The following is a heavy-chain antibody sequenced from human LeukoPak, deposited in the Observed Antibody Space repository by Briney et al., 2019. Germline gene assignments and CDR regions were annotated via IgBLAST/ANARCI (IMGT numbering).Heavy chain of an antibody. D-gene: IGHD1-26*01. J-gene: IGHJ4*02. V-gene: IGHV4-34*01. CDR2: INHSGST. Sequence: SETLSLTCAVYGGSFSGYYWSWIRQPPGKGLEWIGEINHSGSTNYNPSLKSRVTILVDTSKNQFSLKLSSVTAADTAVYYCARGLSVGATSLYFDYWGQGTLVTVSS. CDR3: ARGLSVGATSLYFDY. CDR1: GGSFSGYY.